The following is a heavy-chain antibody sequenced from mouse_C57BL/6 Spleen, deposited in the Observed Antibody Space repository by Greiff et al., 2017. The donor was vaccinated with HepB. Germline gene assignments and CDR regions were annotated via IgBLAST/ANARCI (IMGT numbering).Heavy chain of an antibody. D-gene: IGHD1-1*01. CDR2: IQPNSGST. Sequence: VQLQQPGAELVKPGASVKLSCKASGYTFTSYWMHWVKQRPGQGLEWIGMIQPNSGSTNYNEKFKSKATLTVDKSSSTAYMQLSSLTSEDSAVYSCARFITTVVAHFDYWGQGTTLTVSS. J-gene: IGHJ2*01. CDR1: GYTFTSYW. CDR3: ARFITTVVAHFDY. V-gene: IGHV1-64*01.